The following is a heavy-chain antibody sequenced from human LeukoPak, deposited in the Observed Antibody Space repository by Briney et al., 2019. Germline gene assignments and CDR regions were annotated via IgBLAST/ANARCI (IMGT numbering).Heavy chain of an antibody. CDR3: ATDSIHYYGSGAKT. CDR1: GFTFSTSS. V-gene: IGHV3-21*01. J-gene: IGHJ5*02. Sequence: PGGSLRLSCAASGFTFSTSSMNWVRQAPGKGLEWVSSITSSSSYIYYADSVKGRFTISRDNAKNSLYLQMNSLRAEDTAVYYCATDSIHYYGSGAKTWGQGTLVTVSS. D-gene: IGHD3-10*01. CDR2: ITSSSSYI.